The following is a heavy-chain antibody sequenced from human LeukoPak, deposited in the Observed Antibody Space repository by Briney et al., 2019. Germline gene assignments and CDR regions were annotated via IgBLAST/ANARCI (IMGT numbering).Heavy chain of an antibody. CDR1: GFTFGDYA. D-gene: IGHD3-10*01. J-gene: IGHJ4*02. CDR2: IRSKAYGGTT. V-gene: IGHV3-49*04. Sequence: PGGSLRLSCTASGFTFGDYAMSWVRQAPGKGLEWVGFIRSKAYGGTTEYAASVKGRFTISRDDSKSIAYLQMNSPKTEDTAVYYCTRVYYGSGSYQYYFDYWGQGTLVTVSS. CDR3: TRVYYGSGSYQYYFDY.